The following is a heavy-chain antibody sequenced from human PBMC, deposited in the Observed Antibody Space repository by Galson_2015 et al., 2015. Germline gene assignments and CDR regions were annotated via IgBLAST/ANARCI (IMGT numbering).Heavy chain of an antibody. Sequence: SLRLSCAASGFSFSSYTMSWVRQAPGKGLEWVSAISASGESTYYADSVKGRFTIFRDNSKNTLYLQMNSLTAEDMAIYYCAKKDVVDRTVMDFWGQGTTVTVSS. CDR2: ISASGEST. CDR3: AKKDVVDRTVMDF. CDR1: GFSFSSYT. D-gene: IGHD2-15*01. J-gene: IGHJ6*02. V-gene: IGHV3-23*01.